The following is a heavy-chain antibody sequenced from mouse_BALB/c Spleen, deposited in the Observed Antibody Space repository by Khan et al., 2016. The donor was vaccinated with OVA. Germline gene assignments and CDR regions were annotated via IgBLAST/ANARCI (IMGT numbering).Heavy chain of an antibody. CDR2: IYPYNDDT. J-gene: IGHJ2*01. D-gene: IGHD2-14*01. V-gene: IGHV1S136*01. Sequence: VQLKQSGPELVKPGASVKMSCKASGYTFTSYVIHWVKQKPGQGLEWIGYIYPYNDDTKTNEKFKGKATLNSDKYSSTAYMELRSLTSVVSSVYYCARHYRYDLYFDYWGPRPTLTVSS. CDR3: ARHYRYDLYFDY. CDR1: GYTFTSYV.